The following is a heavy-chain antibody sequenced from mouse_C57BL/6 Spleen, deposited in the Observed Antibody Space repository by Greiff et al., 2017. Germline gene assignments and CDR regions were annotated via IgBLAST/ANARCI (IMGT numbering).Heavy chain of an antibody. V-gene: IGHV1-64*01. CDR3: ARGGITTVVAGDY. CDR1: GYTFTSYW. D-gene: IGHD1-1*01. CDR2: IHPNSGST. Sequence: VKLQQPGAELVKPGASVKLSCKASGYTFTSYWMHWVKQRPGQGLEWIGMIHPNSGSTNYNEKFKSKATLTVDKSSSTAYMQLSSLTSEDSAVYYCARGGITTVVAGDYWGQGTTLTVSS. J-gene: IGHJ2*01.